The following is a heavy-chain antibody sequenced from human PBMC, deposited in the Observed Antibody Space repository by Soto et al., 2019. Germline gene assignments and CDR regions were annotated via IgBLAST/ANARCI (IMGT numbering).Heavy chain of an antibody. J-gene: IGHJ4*02. CDR3: ARDLKALYYFDY. Sequence: ASVKVSCKASGYTFTSYAMNWVRQAPGQGLEWMGWINTNTGNPTYAQGFTGRFVFSLDTSTSTVYMELSSLRSEDTAVYYCARDLKALYYFDYWGQGTLVTVSS. CDR1: GYTFTSYA. CDR2: INTNTGNP. V-gene: IGHV7-4-1*02.